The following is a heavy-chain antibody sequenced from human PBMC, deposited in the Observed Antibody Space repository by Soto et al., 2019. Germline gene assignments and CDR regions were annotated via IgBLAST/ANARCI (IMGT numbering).Heavy chain of an antibody. J-gene: IGHJ4*02. CDR3: ASDKITGLFDY. V-gene: IGHV4-34*01. D-gene: IGHD2-8*02. CDR2: INHSGSS. Sequence: QVQLQQWGAGLLKPSETLSLTCAVYGGSFSGYDWTWIRQPPGTGLEWIGEINHSGSSNYNPSLKSRVTISVDTSKNQFSLKLTSVTAADAAVYSCASDKITGLFDYWGQGTLVTVSS. CDR1: GGSFSGYD.